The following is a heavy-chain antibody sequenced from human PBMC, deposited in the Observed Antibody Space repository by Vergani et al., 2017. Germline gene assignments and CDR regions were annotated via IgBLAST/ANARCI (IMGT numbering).Heavy chain of an antibody. J-gene: IGHJ4*02. CDR3: ARENSFGGYSYGGYFDY. D-gene: IGHD5-18*01. Sequence: QLQLQESGPGLVKPSETLSLTCTVSGGSIRSSSYFWGWIRQPPGKGLEWIGYIYYSGNTNYNPSLKSRVTISVATSKNQFSLKLSSVTAADTAGYYCARENSFGGYSYGGYFDYWGQGTLVTVSS. CDR1: GGSIRSSSYF. V-gene: IGHV4-61*05. CDR2: IYYSGNT.